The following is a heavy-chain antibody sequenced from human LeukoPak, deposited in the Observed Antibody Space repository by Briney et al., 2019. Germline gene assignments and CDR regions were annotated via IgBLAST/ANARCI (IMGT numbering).Heavy chain of an antibody. CDR2: IKLDGSEI. D-gene: IGHD3-10*01. V-gene: IGHV3-7*05. J-gene: IGHJ6*02. Sequence: GGSLRLSCAASGFTFSYYWMSWVRQAPGKGLEWVANIKLDGSEISYVDPVKGRFTISRDNAESSLYLQMNSLRAEDTAVYYCARERGRGSHFYYYYGMDVWGQGTTVTVSS. CDR3: ARERGRGSHFYYYYGMDV. CDR1: GFTFSYYW.